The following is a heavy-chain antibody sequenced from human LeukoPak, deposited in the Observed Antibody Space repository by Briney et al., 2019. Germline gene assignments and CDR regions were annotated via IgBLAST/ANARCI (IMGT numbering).Heavy chain of an antibody. V-gene: IGHV1-18*01. CDR2: VSAYNGNT. D-gene: IGHD2-15*01. CDR1: GYTFTAYG. Sequence: ASVKVSCKTSGYTFTAYGITWVRQAPGQGLEWMGWVSAYNGNTNYAQKLQGRVTMTTDTSTSTAYMELRSLRSDDTAVYYCARVGLGGRYYYGMDVWGQGTTVTVSS. J-gene: IGHJ6*02. CDR3: ARVGLGGRYYYGMDV.